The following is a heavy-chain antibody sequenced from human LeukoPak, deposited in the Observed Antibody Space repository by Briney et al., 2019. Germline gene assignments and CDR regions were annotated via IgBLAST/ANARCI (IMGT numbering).Heavy chain of an antibody. V-gene: IGHV3-21*01. D-gene: IGHD6-19*01. CDR2: ISSSSSYI. Sequence: RGSLRLSCAASGFTFSSYSMNWVRQAPGKGLEWVSSISSSSSYIYYADSVKGRFTISRDNAKNSLYLQMNSLRAEDTAVYYCARALAVAGHDAFDIWGQGTMVTVSS. CDR3: ARALAVAGHDAFDI. CDR1: GFTFSSYS. J-gene: IGHJ3*02.